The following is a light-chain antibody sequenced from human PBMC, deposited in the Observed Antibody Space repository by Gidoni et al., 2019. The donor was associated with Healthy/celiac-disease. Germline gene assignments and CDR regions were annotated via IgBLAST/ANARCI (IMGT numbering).Light chain of an antibody. J-gene: IGKJ4*01. V-gene: IGKV3-15*01. CDR1: QSVSSN. CDR3: QQYNNWPPLT. Sequence: EIVMTQSPATLSVSPGERATLPCRASQSVSSNLAWYQPKPGQAPRLLISGASTRATGTPARFSGSGSGTEFTLTISSLQSEDFAVYYCQQYNNWPPLTFXGXTKVXIK. CDR2: GAS.